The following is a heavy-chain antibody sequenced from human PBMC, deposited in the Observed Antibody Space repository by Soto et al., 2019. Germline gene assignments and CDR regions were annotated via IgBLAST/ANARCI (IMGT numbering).Heavy chain of an antibody. V-gene: IGHV3-23*01. CDR1: GFTFNTFH. J-gene: IGHJ1*01. CDR3: VKEESREVADGRKFFQH. D-gene: IGHD6-13*01. Sequence: PGGSLRLSCAASGFTFNTFHMNWVRQTPGKGLEWVTNISGSGASTYYKDSVKGRFTISRDNSKNTLYLQMNSLRVEDTAIYYCVKEESREVADGRKFFQHWGQGTPVTVSS. CDR2: ISGSGAST.